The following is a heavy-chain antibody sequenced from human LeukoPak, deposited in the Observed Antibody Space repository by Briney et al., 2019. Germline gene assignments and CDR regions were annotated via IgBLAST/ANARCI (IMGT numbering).Heavy chain of an antibody. J-gene: IGHJ4*02. CDR1: GFTFSSYW. CDR3: ATLSVDTAMVDLPYFDY. V-gene: IGHV3-7*01. Sequence: GGSLRLSCAASGFTFSSYWMSWVRQAPGKGREWVANIKQDGSEKYYVDSVKGRFTISRDNAKNSLYLQMNSLRAEDTAVYYCATLSVDTAMVDLPYFDYWGQGTLVTVSS. D-gene: IGHD5-18*01. CDR2: IKQDGSEK.